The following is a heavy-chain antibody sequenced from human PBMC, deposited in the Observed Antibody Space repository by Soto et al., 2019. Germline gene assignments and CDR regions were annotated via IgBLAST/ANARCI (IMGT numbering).Heavy chain of an antibody. D-gene: IGHD1-26*01. V-gene: IGHV1-2*02. Sequence: VASVKVSCKASGYTFTVYYMHGVRQAPGQGLEWMGWINPKSGGTMYPQKFQGRVTMTWDTSISTAYMALTRLRSDDTAVYYCARDLAKGGGSAGFDYWGQGTLVTVSS. CDR3: ARDLAKGGGSAGFDY. CDR1: GYTFTVYY. J-gene: IGHJ4*02. CDR2: INPKSGGT.